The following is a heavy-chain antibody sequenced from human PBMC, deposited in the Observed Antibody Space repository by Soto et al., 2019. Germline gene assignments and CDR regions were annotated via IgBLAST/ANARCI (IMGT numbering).Heavy chain of an antibody. J-gene: IGHJ5*02. CDR2: ISWNSGRI. CDR3: AKDRYYDRSGQNWFDP. V-gene: IGHV3-9*01. CDR1: GFTFDDYA. D-gene: IGHD3-22*01. Sequence: EVQLVESGGGLVQPGRSLRLSCAASGFTFDDYAMHWVRQAPGKGLEWVSSISWNSGRIGYADSVKGRFTISRDNAKNSLYLQMNSLRTEDTALYYCAKDRYYDRSGQNWFDPWGQGTLVTVSS.